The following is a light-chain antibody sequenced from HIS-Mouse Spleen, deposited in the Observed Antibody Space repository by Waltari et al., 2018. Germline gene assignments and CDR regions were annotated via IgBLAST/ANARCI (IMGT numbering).Light chain of an antibody. Sequence: DIQMTQSPSSLSASVGDRVTITCQASQDIRNYLNWYQQKPGKAPKILIYDASNLKTGVPSRFSGSGSGTDFTFTISSLQPEDIATYYCQQYDNLPFTFGPGTKVDIK. CDR3: QQYDNLPFT. CDR1: QDIRNY. J-gene: IGKJ3*01. CDR2: DAS. V-gene: IGKV1-33*01.